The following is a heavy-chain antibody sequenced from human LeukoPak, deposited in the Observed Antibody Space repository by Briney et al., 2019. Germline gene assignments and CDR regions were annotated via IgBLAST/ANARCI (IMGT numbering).Heavy chain of an antibody. CDR1: GFTFSSYS. D-gene: IGHD5-18*01. V-gene: IGHV3-21*01. Sequence: GGSLRLSCAASGFTFSSYSMNWVRQAPGKGLEWVSSISSSSGYIYYADSVKGRFTISRDNAKNSLHLQMNSLRDEDTAVYYCARWDTSHFDYWGQGTLVTVSS. CDR2: ISSSSGYI. CDR3: ARWDTSHFDY. J-gene: IGHJ4*02.